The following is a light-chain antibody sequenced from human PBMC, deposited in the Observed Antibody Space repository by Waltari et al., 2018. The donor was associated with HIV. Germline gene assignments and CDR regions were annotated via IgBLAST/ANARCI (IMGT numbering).Light chain of an antibody. J-gene: IGLJ2*01. CDR2: DKT. CDR3: NSRDSSTNHLV. Sequence: SSELTQDPAVSVALGQTVRITCPGDSLRSDYADWYLKKPGQAPVLVIYDKTNRPSGIPDRFSGSSSGNTASLTITGAQAEDEADYYCNSRDSSTNHLVFGGGTKLTVL. V-gene: IGLV3-19*01. CDR1: SLRSDY.